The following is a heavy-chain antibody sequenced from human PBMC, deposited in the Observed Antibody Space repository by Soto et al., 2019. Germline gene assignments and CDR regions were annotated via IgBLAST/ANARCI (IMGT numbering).Heavy chain of an antibody. CDR1: GFTFSSYA. CDR3: AKDFPYCSSPSCPFDY. V-gene: IGHV3-23*01. Sequence: EVQLLESGGGLVQPGGSLRLSCAASGFTFSSYAMSWVRQAPGKGLEWVSAISGSGGRTYYADSLKGRFTISRDNSKKTLDLQMNSLRAEDTAVYYCAKDFPYCSSPSCPFDYWGQGTLVTVSS. D-gene: IGHD2-2*01. J-gene: IGHJ4*02. CDR2: ISGSGGRT.